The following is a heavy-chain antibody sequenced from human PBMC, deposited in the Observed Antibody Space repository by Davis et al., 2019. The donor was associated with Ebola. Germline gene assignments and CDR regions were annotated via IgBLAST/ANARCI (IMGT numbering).Heavy chain of an antibody. Sequence: GESLKISCQCSGYSFMDYWIVWVRQMPGKGLEWMGIIYPGDSDTRYSPSFQGQVTISVDKSTSTAYLQWRSLKASDTAVYYCARRSGNYPAYYGIDVWGQGTAVTVSS. CDR1: GYSFMDYW. J-gene: IGHJ6*02. D-gene: IGHD1-26*01. V-gene: IGHV5-51*01. CDR2: IYPGDSDT. CDR3: ARRSGNYPAYYGIDV.